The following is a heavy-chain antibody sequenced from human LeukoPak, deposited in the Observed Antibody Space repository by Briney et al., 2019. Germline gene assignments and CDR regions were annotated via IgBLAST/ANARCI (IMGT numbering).Heavy chain of an antibody. CDR2: IYYSGST. CDR1: GGSISSFY. V-gene: IGHV4-59*01. CDR3: ARGDDFWSGYSN. Sequence: SETLSLTCTVSGGSISSFYWSWIRQPPGKGLEWIGYIYYSGSTNYNPSLKSRVTISVDTSKNQFSLKLSSVTAADTAVYYCARGDDFWSGYSNWGQGTLVTVSS. D-gene: IGHD3-3*01. J-gene: IGHJ4*02.